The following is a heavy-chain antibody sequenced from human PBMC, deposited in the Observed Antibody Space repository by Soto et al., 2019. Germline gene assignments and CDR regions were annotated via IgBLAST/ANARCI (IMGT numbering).Heavy chain of an antibody. V-gene: IGHV5-10-1*01. CDR3: ARLKDIVVVPAAMVSTYYYYGMDV. D-gene: IGHD2-2*01. J-gene: IGHJ6*02. CDR1: GYSFTSYW. CDR2: IDPSDSYT. Sequence: GESLKISCKGSGYSFTSYWISWVRQMPGKGLEWMGRIDPSDSYTNYSPSFQGHVTISADKSISTAYLQWSSLKASDTAMYYCARLKDIVVVPAAMVSTYYYYGMDVWGQGTTVTVS.